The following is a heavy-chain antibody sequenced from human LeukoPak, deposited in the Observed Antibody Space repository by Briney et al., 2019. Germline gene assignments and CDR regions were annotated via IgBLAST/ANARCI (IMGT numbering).Heavy chain of an antibody. J-gene: IGHJ4*02. CDR3: AKVAGDRMDY. Sequence: ASVRVSCKASGYTFATYGFCWVRQAPGHGLEWMGWISSNTGKTDYAQKFQGRVTLTTDTSTSTAYMELRSLRPDDTALYYCAKVAGDRMDYWGQGTLLTVSS. CDR1: GYTFATYG. V-gene: IGHV1-18*01. D-gene: IGHD6-13*01. CDR2: ISSNTGKT.